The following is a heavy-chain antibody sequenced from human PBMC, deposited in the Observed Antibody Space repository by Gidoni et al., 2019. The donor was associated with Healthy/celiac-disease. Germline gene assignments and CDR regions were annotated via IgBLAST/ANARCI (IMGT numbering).Heavy chain of an antibody. CDR1: GFTFSSYA. CDR2: ISGSGGST. J-gene: IGHJ5*02. CDR3: AKELEYSSGWLELGWFDP. D-gene: IGHD6-19*01. Sequence: EVQLLESGGGLVQPGGSLRLSCAASGFTFSSYAMSWVRQAPGKGLEWVSAISGSGGSTYYADSVKGRFTISRDNAKNTLYLQMNSLRAEDTAVYYCAKELEYSSGWLELGWFDPWGQGTLVTVSS. V-gene: IGHV3-23*01.